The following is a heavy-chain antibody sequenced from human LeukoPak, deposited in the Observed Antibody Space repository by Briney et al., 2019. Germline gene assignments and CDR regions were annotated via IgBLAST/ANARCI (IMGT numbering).Heavy chain of an antibody. V-gene: IGHV3-23*01. CDR2: NSGGST. Sequence: GGSLRLSCAASGFTFSSYAVDWVRQAAGKGLEWDSSNSGGSTYYADSVKGRFTISSDNSKNTLDLQMSSLRDEDTAVYYCAKGRRDGYAFDIWGQGTMVTVSS. CDR3: AKGRRDGYAFDI. J-gene: IGHJ3*02. D-gene: IGHD5-24*01. CDR1: GFTFSSYA.